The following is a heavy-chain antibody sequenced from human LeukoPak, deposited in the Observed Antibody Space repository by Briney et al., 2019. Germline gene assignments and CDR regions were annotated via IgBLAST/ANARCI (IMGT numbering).Heavy chain of an antibody. CDR2: IYYSGST. Sequence: SETLSLPCTVSGGSISSYYWSWIRQPPGKGLEWIGYIYYSGSTNYNPSLKSRVTISVDTSKNQFSLKLSSVTAADTAVYYCARDQGIDYGSGSYPCGMDVWG. J-gene: IGHJ6*02. CDR1: GGSISSYY. CDR3: ARDQGIDYGSGSYPCGMDV. D-gene: IGHD3-10*01. V-gene: IGHV4-59*01.